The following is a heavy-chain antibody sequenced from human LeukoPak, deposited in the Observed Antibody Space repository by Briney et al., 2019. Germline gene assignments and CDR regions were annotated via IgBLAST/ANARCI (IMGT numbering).Heavy chain of an antibody. CDR1: GDSISSSSHY. J-gene: IGHJ4*02. V-gene: IGHV4-39*07. CDR2: IYYTGST. CDR3: ARLTGTESRGYYLDC. Sequence: SETLSLTCTVSGDSISSSSHYWGWIRQPPGKGLEWIGSIYYTGSTYYTQSFKSRVTISVGRSKNQFSLELRSVTAADTAVYHCARLTGTESRGYYLDCWGQGTVVTVSS. D-gene: IGHD3-3*01.